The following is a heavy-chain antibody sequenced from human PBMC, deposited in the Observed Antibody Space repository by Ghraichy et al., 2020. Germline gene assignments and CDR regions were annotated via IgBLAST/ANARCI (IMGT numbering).Heavy chain of an antibody. CDR2: ISYDGSNE. CDR3: AKDMILFCMDV. J-gene: IGHJ6*02. V-gene: IGHV3-30*02. CDR1: GFTFSNYG. D-gene: IGHD2-15*01. Sequence: GESLNISCAASGFTFSNYGMHWVRQAPGKGLEWVAFISYDGSNEYYADSVKGRFTISRDNSKNTLYLQMNSLKAEDTAVYYCAKDMILFCMDVWGQGTTVTVSS.